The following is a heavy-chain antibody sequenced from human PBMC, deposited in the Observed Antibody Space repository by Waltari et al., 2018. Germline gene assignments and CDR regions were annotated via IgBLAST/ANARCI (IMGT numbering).Heavy chain of an antibody. J-gene: IGHJ4*02. Sequence: EVQLLESGGGLVQPGGSLRLSCAASGFTFSSYAMSWVRQAPGKGLEWVSAISGSGVSTYYADSVKGRFTISRDNSKNTLYLQMNSLRAEDTAVYYCAKGLVEWEDIVVVPAAIGGQGTLVTVSS. V-gene: IGHV3-23*01. CDR3: AKGLVEWEDIVVVPAAI. CDR1: GFTFSSYA. D-gene: IGHD2-2*01. CDR2: ISGSGVST.